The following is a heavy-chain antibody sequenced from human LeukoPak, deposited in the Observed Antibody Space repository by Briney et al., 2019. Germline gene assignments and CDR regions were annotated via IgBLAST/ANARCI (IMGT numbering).Heavy chain of an antibody. CDR2: IIPILGIA. Sequence: SVKVSCKASGGTFSSNAISWVRQAPGQGLEWMGRIIPILGIANYAQKFQGRVTITADKSTSTAYMELSSLRSEDTAVYYCARDSVAAVIHYYYYGMDVWGQGTTVTVSS. D-gene: IGHD6-13*01. CDR1: GGTFSSNA. CDR3: ARDSVAAVIHYYYYGMDV. J-gene: IGHJ6*02. V-gene: IGHV1-69*04.